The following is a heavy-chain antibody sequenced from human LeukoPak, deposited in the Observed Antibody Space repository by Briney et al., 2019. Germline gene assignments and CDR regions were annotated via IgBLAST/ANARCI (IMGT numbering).Heavy chain of an antibody. CDR1: GGAISDFY. J-gene: IGHJ4*02. V-gene: IGHV4-4*07. Sequence: SETLSLTCTVSGGAISDFYWSWIRQPAGKGLEWIGRVETTGITNYNPSLKSRVTIAVDTSKNQFSLMLTSVTAADTAVYYCARLHPVDDWGQGTQVTVS. D-gene: IGHD4-11*01. CDR3: ARLHPVDD. CDR2: VETTGIT.